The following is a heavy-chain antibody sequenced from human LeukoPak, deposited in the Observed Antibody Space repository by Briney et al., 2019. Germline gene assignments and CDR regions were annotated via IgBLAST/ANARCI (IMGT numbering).Heavy chain of an antibody. CDR1: GASIRSGDFY. Sequence: SETLSLTCTVSGASIRSGDFYWNWIRQPPGKGLEWIGYFYYSGSTYYNPSLKSRVTISVDTSKTQFSLKLSSVTAADTAVYYCASLIAAAGSLDYWGQGTLVTVSS. CDR3: ASLIAAAGSLDY. J-gene: IGHJ4*02. V-gene: IGHV4-30-4*01. D-gene: IGHD6-13*01. CDR2: FYYSGST.